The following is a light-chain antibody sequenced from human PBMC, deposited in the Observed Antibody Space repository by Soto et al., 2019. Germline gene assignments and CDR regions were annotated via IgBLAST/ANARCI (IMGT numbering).Light chain of an antibody. CDR2: EGS. CDR1: SSDVGGYNY. CDR3: CSYAGGLTSAGYV. J-gene: IGLJ1*01. Sequence: QSVLTQPPSASGSPGQSVTISCTGTSSDVGGYNYVSWYQQHPGKAPKLMIYEGSKRPSGVSNRFSGSKSVNTASLTISGLRAEDEADYYCCSYAGGLTSAGYVFGTATKVTVL. V-gene: IGLV2-23*01.